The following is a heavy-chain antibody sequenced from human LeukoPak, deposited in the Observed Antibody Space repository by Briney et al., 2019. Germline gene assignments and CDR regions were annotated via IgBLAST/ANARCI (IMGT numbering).Heavy chain of an antibody. J-gene: IGHJ4*02. CDR2: IYYSGST. CDR3: ARLNGGYAYSSVDY. Sequence: SETLSLICTVSGGSISSSSYYWGWIRQPPGKRLEWIGSIYYSGSTNYNPSLKSRVTTSVDTSKNQFSLKLSSVTAADTAVYYCARLNGGYAYSSVDYWGQGTLVTVSS. CDR1: GGSISSSSYY. V-gene: IGHV4-39*07. D-gene: IGHD6-19*01.